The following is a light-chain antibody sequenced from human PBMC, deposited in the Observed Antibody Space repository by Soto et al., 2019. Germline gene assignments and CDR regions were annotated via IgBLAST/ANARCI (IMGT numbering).Light chain of an antibody. V-gene: IGKV3-20*01. CDR1: QSVSSSY. Sequence: EIVFTQSPGTLSLSPGERATLSCRASQSVSSSYLAWYQQKPGQAPRLLIYGASSRATGIPDRFSGSGSGTDFTLTISRLEPEDFAVYYCQQYGSSLVTFGGGTKVDIK. CDR3: QQYGSSLVT. CDR2: GAS. J-gene: IGKJ4*01.